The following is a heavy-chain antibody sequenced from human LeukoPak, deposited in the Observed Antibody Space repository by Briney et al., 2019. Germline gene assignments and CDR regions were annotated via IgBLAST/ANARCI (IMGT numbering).Heavy chain of an antibody. D-gene: IGHD2-15*01. CDR1: GFTFSSYG. CDR3: ARDMDASGSGRLDY. V-gene: IGHV3-30*03. Sequence: PGRSLRLSCAASGFTFSSYGMHWVRQAPGKGLEWVAVISYDGSNKYYADSVKGRFTISRDNSKNALYLQMNSLRAEDTAVYYCARDMDASGSGRLDYWGQGTLVTVSS. J-gene: IGHJ4*02. CDR2: ISYDGSNK.